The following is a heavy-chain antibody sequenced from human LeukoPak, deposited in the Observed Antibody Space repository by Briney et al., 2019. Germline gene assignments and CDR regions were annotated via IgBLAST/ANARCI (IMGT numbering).Heavy chain of an antibody. J-gene: IGHJ4*02. CDR3: ALRRSGYFDY. Sequence: GGSLRLSCAASGFTFSSYAMSWVRQAPGKGLEWVSAISGSGGSTYYADSVKGRLTISRDNSRNTLYLQMNSLRAEDTAVYYCALRRSGYFDYWGQGTLVTVSS. CDR1: GFTFSSYA. V-gene: IGHV3-23*01. CDR2: ISGSGGST. D-gene: IGHD6-19*01.